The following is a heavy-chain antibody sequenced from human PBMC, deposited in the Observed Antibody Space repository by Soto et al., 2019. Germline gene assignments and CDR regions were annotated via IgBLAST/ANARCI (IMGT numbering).Heavy chain of an antibody. V-gene: IGHV1-18*01. CDR1: GYTSTTYA. D-gene: IGHD1-26*01. CDR3: ATGRIVGATSPWVT. CDR2: ITAYNGNT. J-gene: IGHJ5*02. Sequence: QVQLVQSGAEVKEPGASVKVSCKASGYTSTTYAIAWVRQAPGQGLEWMGWITAYNGNTNYAQKLQGRVTMTTDTSTSTAYMELRSLRSDDTAMYYCATGRIVGATSPWVTWGQGTLVTVSS.